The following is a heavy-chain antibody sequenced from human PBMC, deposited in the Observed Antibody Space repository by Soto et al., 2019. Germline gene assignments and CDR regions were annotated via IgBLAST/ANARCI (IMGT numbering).Heavy chain of an antibody. CDR1: GYSFTSYA. Sequence: QIQVVQSGAEVKKPGASVKVSCKTSGYSFTSYAMHWVRQAPGQRLEWLGWINADNGDTKYSQKFSGRVTITRDTSANTAFMELSSRRSEDTAMYYCARELQGLYYFDFWGQGTLVTVSS. V-gene: IGHV1-3*01. CDR3: ARELQGLYYFDF. CDR2: INADNGDT. J-gene: IGHJ4*02. D-gene: IGHD4-4*01.